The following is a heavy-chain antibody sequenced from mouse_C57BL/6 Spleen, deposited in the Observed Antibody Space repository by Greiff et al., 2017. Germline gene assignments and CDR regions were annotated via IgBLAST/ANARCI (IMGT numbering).Heavy chain of an antibody. CDR2: IWTGGGT. Sequence: VKLVESGPGLVAPSQSLSITCTVSGFSLTSYAISWVRQPPGKGLEWLGVIWTGGGTNYNSAHKSRLSISKDNSKSPVILQMNSLQTDDTATYYCSRSGSSHCYVEGWGTGTTVTVAS. V-gene: IGHV2-9-1*01. D-gene: IGHD1-1*01. J-gene: IGHJ1*03. CDR1: GFSLTSYA. CDR3: SRSGSSHCYVEG.